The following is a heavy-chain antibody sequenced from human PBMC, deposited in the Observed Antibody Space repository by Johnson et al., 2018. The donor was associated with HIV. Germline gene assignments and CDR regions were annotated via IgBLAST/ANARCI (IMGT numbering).Heavy chain of an antibody. CDR2: ISSSGSLT. CDR3: ARGPTRFAAFDI. D-gene: IGHD3-10*01. Sequence: VQLVESGGGLIQPGGSLRLSCAASGFIFSSYGMHWVRQAPGKGLEWLSYISSSGSLTYYADSVEGRFTISRDSAKNSLYLQMNSLRAEDTAVYYCARGPTRFAAFDIWGQETMVTVSS. V-gene: IGHV3-48*04. CDR1: GFIFSSYG. J-gene: IGHJ3*02.